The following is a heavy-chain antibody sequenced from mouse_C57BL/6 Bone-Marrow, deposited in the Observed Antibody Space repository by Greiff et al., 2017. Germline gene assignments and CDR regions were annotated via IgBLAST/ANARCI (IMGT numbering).Heavy chain of an antibody. V-gene: IGHV1-59*01. J-gene: IGHJ2*01. CDR2: IVPSDSYT. Sequence: QVQLQQPGAELVRPGTSVKLSCKASGYTFTSYWMHWVKQRPGQGLEWIGVIVPSDSYTNYNQKFKGKATFTVDTSSSTAYLQLSSLTSEDSAVYYCSRANYYSNLDYWGQGTTLTVSS. CDR1: GYTFTSYW. CDR3: SRANYYSNLDY. D-gene: IGHD2-5*01.